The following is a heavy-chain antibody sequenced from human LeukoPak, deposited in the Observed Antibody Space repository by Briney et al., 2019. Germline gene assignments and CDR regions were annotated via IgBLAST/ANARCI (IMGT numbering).Heavy chain of an antibody. CDR2: INPNSGT. J-gene: IGHJ4*02. CDR3: AREEQHQRGRHFEY. Sequence: ASVKVSCKASGYTFSGYYIHWVRQGPGQGLEWMGWINPNSGTNYAQNFQGWVTMTRDTSISTAYMELSRLRSDDTAVYYCAREEQHQRGRHFEYWGQGTLVTVSS. D-gene: IGHD6-13*01. V-gene: IGHV1-2*04. CDR1: GYTFSGYY.